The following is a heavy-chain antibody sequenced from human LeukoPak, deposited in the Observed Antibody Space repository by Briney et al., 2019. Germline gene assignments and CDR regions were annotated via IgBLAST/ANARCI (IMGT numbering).Heavy chain of an antibody. CDR1: GFPPSNNW. Sequence: GGSLRLSCAASGFPPSNNWMTWVRQAQGKGWEGVANINDDGSEKYYAESVTGRFTISRDNAKNSLFLQMNSLRVEDTAEYYCARHGYNYAWDPWGQGTLVSVSS. D-gene: IGHD5-18*01. V-gene: IGHV3-7*01. CDR2: INDDGSEK. J-gene: IGHJ5*02. CDR3: ARHGYNYAWDP.